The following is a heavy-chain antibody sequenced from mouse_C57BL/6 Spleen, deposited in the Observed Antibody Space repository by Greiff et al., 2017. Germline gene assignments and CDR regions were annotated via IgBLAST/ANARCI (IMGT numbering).Heavy chain of an antibody. D-gene: IGHD1-1*01. CDR3: ARDYCGSDEAY. Sequence: QVQLQQPGAELVRPGTSVKLSCKASGYAFSSYWMNWVKQRPGKGLEWIGQIYPGDGDTYYNGQFKGTATLTADKSSSTAYMEHSCLTSGDSAVYVCARDYCGSDEAYWGQGTLVTVSA. CDR2: IYPGDGDT. CDR1: GYAFSSYW. V-gene: IGHV1-80*01. J-gene: IGHJ3*01.